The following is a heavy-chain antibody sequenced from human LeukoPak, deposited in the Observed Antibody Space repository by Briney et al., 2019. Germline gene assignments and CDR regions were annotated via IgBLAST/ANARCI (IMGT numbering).Heavy chain of an antibody. D-gene: IGHD3-22*01. J-gene: IGHJ6*04. V-gene: IGHV3-7*01. CDR1: GFTFSSYW. Sequence: GGSLRLSCAASGFTFSSYWMSWVRQAPGKGLEWVANIKQDGSEKYYVDSVKGRFTISRDNAKNSLYLQMNSLRAEDTAVYYCAKSGDDSSQGLDVWGKGTTVTVSS. CDR3: AKSGDDSSQGLDV. CDR2: IKQDGSEK.